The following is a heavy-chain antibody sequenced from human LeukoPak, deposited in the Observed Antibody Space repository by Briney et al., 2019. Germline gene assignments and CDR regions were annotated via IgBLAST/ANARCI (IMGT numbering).Heavy chain of an antibody. D-gene: IGHD2/OR15-2a*01. J-gene: IGHJ5*02. CDR3: ARVTFLRWFDP. V-gene: IGHV4-59*01. CDR1: GGSFSGYY. Sequence: SETLSLTCAVYGGSFSGYYWSWIRQPPGKGLEWIGYIYYSGSTNYNPSLKSRVTISVDTSKNQFSLKLSSVTAADTAVYYCARVTFLRWFDPWGQGTLVTVSS. CDR2: IYYSGST.